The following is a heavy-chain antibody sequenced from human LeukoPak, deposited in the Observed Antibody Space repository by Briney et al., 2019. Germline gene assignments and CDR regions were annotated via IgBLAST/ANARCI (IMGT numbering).Heavy chain of an antibody. CDR1: GHYL. V-gene: IGHV3-74*01. J-gene: IGHJ4*02. Sequence: PGGSLRLSCAASGHYLMHWVRQVPGKGLVWVSHINSDGSWTSYADSVKGRFTISKDNAKNTVYLQMNSLRAEDTAVYYCVSFYETYWGRGTLVTVS. D-gene: IGHD2/OR15-2a*01. CDR3: VSFYETY. CDR2: INSDGSWT.